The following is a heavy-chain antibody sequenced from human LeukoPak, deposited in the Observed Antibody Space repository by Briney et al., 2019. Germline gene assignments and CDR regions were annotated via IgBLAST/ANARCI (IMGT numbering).Heavy chain of an antibody. J-gene: IGHJ4*02. CDR3: ARALSGIAVAGYYSDY. Sequence: GGSLRLSCAASGFTFSSNYMSWVRQAPGKGLEWVSVIYSGDTTYYADSVKGRFTISRDNSKNTLYLQMSSLRAEDTAVYYCARALSGIAVAGYYSDYWGQGTLVTVSS. CDR2: IYSGDTT. D-gene: IGHD6-19*01. CDR1: GFTFSSNY. V-gene: IGHV3-53*01.